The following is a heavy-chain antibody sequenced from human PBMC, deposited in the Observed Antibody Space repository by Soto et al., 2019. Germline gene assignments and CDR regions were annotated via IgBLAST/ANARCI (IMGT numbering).Heavy chain of an antibody. CDR3: ACLAWFGDPVTPFDC. D-gene: IGHD3-10*01. Sequence: GGSLRLSCAASGLTFSTYAMSWVRQAPGKGLEWVSGISSSGGSTNHADSVKGRFIISRDNSKNMVYLQMNSLRAEDTAVFYCACLAWFGDPVTPFDCWGKGIVVTVSS. J-gene: IGHJ4*02. CDR1: GLTFSTYA. V-gene: IGHV3-23*01. CDR2: ISSSGGST.